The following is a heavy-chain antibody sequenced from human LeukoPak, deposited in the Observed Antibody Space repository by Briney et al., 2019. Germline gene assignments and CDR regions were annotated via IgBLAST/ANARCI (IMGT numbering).Heavy chain of an antibody. CDR1: GFTFSSYA. CDR3: ATEGTDGRGSFGWFDS. D-gene: IGHD3-10*01. V-gene: IGHV3-7*01. Sequence: GSLRLSCAASGFTFSSYAMSWVRQAPGKGLEWVANIKEDGSVKYYVDSVKGRFTISRDNAKNSLYLQLNSPRVEDTAVYYCATEGTDGRGSFGWFDSWGQGTLVTVSS. J-gene: IGHJ5*01. CDR2: IKEDGSVK.